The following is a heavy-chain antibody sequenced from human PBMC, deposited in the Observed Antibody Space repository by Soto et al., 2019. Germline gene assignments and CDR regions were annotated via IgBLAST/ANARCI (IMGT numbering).Heavy chain of an antibody. D-gene: IGHD3-9*01. CDR3: ARTVLGPDLLADSFVDYYYYMDV. J-gene: IGHJ6*03. Sequence: QVQLQESGPGLVRPSETLSLTCTVSGGSISNFYWSWIRQPPGKGLEWIGYVYYTGSTSYNPSLTRRATFSADSSRGQFSLRLNSVTAADTAVYYCARTVLGPDLLADSFVDYYYYMDVWGQGTTVTVSS. CDR2: VYYTGST. V-gene: IGHV4-59*08. CDR1: GGSISNFY.